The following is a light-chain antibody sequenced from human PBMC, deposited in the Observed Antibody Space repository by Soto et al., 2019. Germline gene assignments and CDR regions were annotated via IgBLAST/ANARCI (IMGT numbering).Light chain of an antibody. CDR3: QQYGSSPTWT. CDR2: GAS. J-gene: IGKJ1*01. V-gene: IGKV3-20*01. CDR1: QSISSNY. Sequence: ESVLTQSPGTLSLSPGERVILSCRASQSISSNYLAWYQQKPGQAPRLLIYGASTRVTGIPDRFSGSGSGTDFTLTISRLEPEDSAVYYCQQYGSSPTWTFGQGTKVEIK.